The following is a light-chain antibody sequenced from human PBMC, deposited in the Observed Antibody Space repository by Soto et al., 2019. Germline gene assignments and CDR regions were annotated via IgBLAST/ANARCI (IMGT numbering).Light chain of an antibody. CDR1: QSVRSN. J-gene: IGKJ5*01. CDR2: GAS. Sequence: EIVLTQSPGTLSLSPGERATFSCRASQSVRSNLAWYQQKPGQSPRLLIYGASTRATGIPARFSGSGSGTEFTLTISSLQSEDFAVYYCQQYNNWPPITFGQGTRLEIK. V-gene: IGKV3-15*01. CDR3: QQYNNWPPIT.